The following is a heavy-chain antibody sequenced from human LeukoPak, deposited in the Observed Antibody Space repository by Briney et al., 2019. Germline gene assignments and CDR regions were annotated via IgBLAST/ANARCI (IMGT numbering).Heavy chain of an antibody. V-gene: IGHV3-23*01. CDR2: ISGSGGST. CDR1: GFTFSSDA. Sequence: AGGSLRLSCAASGFTFSSDAMSWFLQAPGRRLQGGSAISGSGGSTYYADSVKGRFTISRDNSKNTLYLQTNSLRAEDTAVYYCAKGGARILYYYDSSGYYFDYWGQGTLVSVSS. J-gene: IGHJ4*02. D-gene: IGHD3-22*01. CDR3: AKGGARILYYYDSSGYYFDY.